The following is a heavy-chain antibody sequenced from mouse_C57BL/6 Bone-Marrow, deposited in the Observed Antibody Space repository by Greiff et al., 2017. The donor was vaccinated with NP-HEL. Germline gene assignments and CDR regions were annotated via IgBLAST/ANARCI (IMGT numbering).Heavy chain of an antibody. V-gene: IGHV14-4*01. CDR3: TTPNYPFAY. J-gene: IGHJ3*01. D-gene: IGHD2-1*01. CDR2: IDPENGDT. Sequence: VQLQQSGAELVRPGASVKLSCTASGFNIKDDYMHWVKQRPEQGLEWIGWIDPENGDTEYASKFQGKATITADTSSNTAYLQLSSLTSEDTAVYYCTTPNYPFAYWGQGTLVTVSA. CDR1: GFNIKDDY.